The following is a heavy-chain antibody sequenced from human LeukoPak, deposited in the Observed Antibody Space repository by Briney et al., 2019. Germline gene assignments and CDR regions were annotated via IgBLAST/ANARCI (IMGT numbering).Heavy chain of an antibody. CDR1: GGSISSSDSY. CDR3: GRHFPETGRDEQPLEY. CDR2: ICFSRTT. D-gene: IGHD3-10*01. J-gene: IGHJ4*02. Sequence: SETLSLTCTVSGGSISSSDSYWAWVRQPPGKGLEWIWSICFSRTTYYNPSLKSRVTMSIDTSKNHFSLKVASVTAADTAVYYCGRHFPETGRDEQPLEYWGQGSLFTVSS. V-gene: IGHV4-39*01.